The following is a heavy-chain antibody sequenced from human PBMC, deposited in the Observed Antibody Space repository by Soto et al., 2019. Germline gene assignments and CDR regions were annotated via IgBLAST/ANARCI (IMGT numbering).Heavy chain of an antibody. CDR1: GYTFTSYG. V-gene: IGHV1-18*01. CDR3: ARGRYGDY. D-gene: IGHD1-1*01. J-gene: IGHJ4*02. Sequence: QVHLVQSGAEVRKHGASVKVSCKGSGYTFTSYGIAWVRQAPGQGLEWMGWISAHNDNTNYAQKVQGRVTVTRDTSTSTAYMELPNLRSDDTAVYYCARGRYGDYWGQGARVSVSS. CDR2: ISAHNDNT.